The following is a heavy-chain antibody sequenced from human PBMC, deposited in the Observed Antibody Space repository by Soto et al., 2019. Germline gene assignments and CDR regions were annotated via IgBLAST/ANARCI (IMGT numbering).Heavy chain of an antibody. CDR1: GGSISSSSYY. V-gene: IGHV4-39*02. J-gene: IGHJ4*02. Sequence: PSETLSLTCTVSGGSISSSSYYWGWIRQPPGKGLEWIGSIYYSGSTYYNPSLKSRVTISVDTSKNQFSLKLSSVTAADTAVYYCARESSMTTVTPFDYWGQGTLVTVSS. D-gene: IGHD4-17*01. CDR2: IYYSGST. CDR3: ARESSMTTVTPFDY.